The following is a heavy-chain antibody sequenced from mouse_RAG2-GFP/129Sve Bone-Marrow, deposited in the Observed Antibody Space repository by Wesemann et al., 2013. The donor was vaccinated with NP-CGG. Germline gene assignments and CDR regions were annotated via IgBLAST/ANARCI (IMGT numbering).Heavy chain of an antibody. Sequence: VRPGASVKLSCKASGYTFTSYWMHWVKQRPGQGLEWIGNIYPGSGSTNYDEKFKSKATLTVDTSSSTAYMQLSSLTSEDSAVYYCTRPLYYYGSSYWFAYWGQGTLVTVSA. V-gene: IGHV1S22*01. D-gene: IGHD1-1*01. CDR3: TRPLYYYGSSYWFAY. J-gene: IGHJ3*01. CDR1: GYTFTSYW. CDR2: IYPGSGST.